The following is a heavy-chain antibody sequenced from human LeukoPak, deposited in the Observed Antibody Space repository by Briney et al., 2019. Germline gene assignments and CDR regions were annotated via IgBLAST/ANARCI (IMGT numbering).Heavy chain of an antibody. J-gene: IGHJ5*02. D-gene: IGHD3-10*01. CDR2: YSGSGTNT. CDR1: GFTFSSYA. CDR3: AKAVGVLRGFDP. Sequence: GGSLRLSCAASGFTFSSYAMSWLRQAPGKGLEWVSAYSGSGTNTYYADSVKGRFIISRDNSKNMLYLQMNSLRVEDTAVYYCAKAVGVLRGFDPWGQGTLVAVSS. V-gene: IGHV3-23*01.